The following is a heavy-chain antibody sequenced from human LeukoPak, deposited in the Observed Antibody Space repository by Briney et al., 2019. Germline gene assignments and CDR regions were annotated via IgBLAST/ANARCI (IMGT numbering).Heavy chain of an antibody. V-gene: IGHV3-21*01. CDR1: GFTFNIYT. CDR2: ISSTSSDI. Sequence: KPGGSLRLSCAASGFTFNIYTINWVRQAPGKGLEWVSSISSTSSDIHYTDSVKGRFTIFRDNTKNSLYLQMDSLRAEDTAVYYCASGSRYSRPYYFDNWGQGTLVTVSS. CDR3: ASGSRYSRPYYFDN. D-gene: IGHD2-21*01. J-gene: IGHJ4*02.